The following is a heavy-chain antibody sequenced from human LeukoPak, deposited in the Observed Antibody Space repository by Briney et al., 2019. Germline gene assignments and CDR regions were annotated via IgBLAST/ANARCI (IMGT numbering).Heavy chain of an antibody. CDR1: GGSISSYY. Sequence: PSETLSLTCTVSGGSISSYYWSWIRQPPGKGLEWIGYIYTSGSTNYNPSLKSRVTISVDTSKNQFSLKLSSVTAADTAVYYCARHDDSSSSWGNYYYYYMDVWGRGTTVTVSS. D-gene: IGHD6-6*01. CDR2: IYTSGST. J-gene: IGHJ6*03. CDR3: ARHDDSSSSWGNYYYYYMDV. V-gene: IGHV4-4*09.